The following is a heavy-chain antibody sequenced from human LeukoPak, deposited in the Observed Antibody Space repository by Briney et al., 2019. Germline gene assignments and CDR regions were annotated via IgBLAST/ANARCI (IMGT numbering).Heavy chain of an antibody. Sequence: PGGSLRLSCEASGFTFSTYWMHWVRQTPGKGLEWVSRISSDGRNTYYADSVKGRFTISRDNAKTTLYLQMNSLRAEDTGVYYCARGARDGSGNYLFDFWGQGTLVTVSS. J-gene: IGHJ4*02. CDR3: ARGARDGSGNYLFDF. CDR1: GFTFSTYW. CDR2: ISSDGRNT. V-gene: IGHV3-74*01. D-gene: IGHD3-10*01.